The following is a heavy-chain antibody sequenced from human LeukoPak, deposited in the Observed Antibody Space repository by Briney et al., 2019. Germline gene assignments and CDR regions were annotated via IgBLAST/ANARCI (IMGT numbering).Heavy chain of an antibody. D-gene: IGHD6-19*01. J-gene: IGHJ4*02. CDR3: ARQAVAGQFDY. Sequence: GGSLRLSCAASGFTFSDYYMSWIRQAPGKGLEWVSYISSSGSTIYYADSVKGRFTISRDNAKNSLYLQMNSLRAEDTAVYCCARQAVAGQFDYWGQGTLVTVSS. CDR2: ISSSGSTI. V-gene: IGHV3-11*01. CDR1: GFTFSDYY.